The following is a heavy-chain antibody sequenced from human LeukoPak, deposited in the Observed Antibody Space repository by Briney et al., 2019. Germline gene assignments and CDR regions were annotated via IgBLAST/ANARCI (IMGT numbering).Heavy chain of an antibody. Sequence: GGSLRLSCAASGFSVSVNYMSWVRQAPGKGLEWVSAVSGGADKTYYADSVKGRFTISRDNSKNTLHLQMNSLRAEDTALYYCAKGPLIEVAGTTWDFWGQGTLVTVSS. D-gene: IGHD6-19*01. CDR1: GFSVSVNY. CDR3: AKGPLIEVAGTTWDF. J-gene: IGHJ4*02. CDR2: VSGGADKT. V-gene: IGHV3-23*01.